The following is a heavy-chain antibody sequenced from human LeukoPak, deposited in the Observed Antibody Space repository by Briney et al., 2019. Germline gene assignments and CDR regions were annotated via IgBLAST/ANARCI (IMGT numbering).Heavy chain of an antibody. CDR1: GFTFSSYS. D-gene: IGHD1-26*01. CDR3: ARAPRVGATSSDY. CDR2: ISSSSSYI. Sequence: GGSLRLSCAASGFTFSSYSMNWVRQAPGKGLEWVSSISSSSSYIYYADSVKGRFTISRYNAKNSLYLQMNSLRAEDTAVYYCARAPRVGATSSDYWGQGTLVTVSS. V-gene: IGHV3-21*01. J-gene: IGHJ4*02.